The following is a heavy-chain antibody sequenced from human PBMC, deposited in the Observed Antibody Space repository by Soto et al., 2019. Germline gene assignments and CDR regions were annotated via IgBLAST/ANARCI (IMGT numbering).Heavy chain of an antibody. CDR3: ARVSLNYGCDY. V-gene: IGHV3-53*01. Sequence: SLRLSCAASGFTISSNYMTWVRQAPGKGLEWVSLINSGDSTFYADSVKGRFAISRDNSKNTLYLQMNSLRAADTAVYYCARVSLNYGCDYWGQGTLVTAPQ. J-gene: IGHJ4*02. CDR1: GFTISSNY. CDR2: INSGDST. D-gene: IGHD3-10*01.